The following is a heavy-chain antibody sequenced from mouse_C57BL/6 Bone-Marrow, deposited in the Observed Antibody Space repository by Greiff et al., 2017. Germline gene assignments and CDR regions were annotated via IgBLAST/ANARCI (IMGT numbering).Heavy chain of an antibody. V-gene: IGHV1-72*01. Sequence: QVQLKESGAELVKPGASVKLSCKASGYTFTSYWMHWVKQRPGRGLEWIGRIDPNSGGTKYNEKFKSKATLTVDKPSSTAYMQLSSLTSEDSAVYYYASPRCCGSRYAVDYWGQGTAVTVSA. J-gene: IGHJ4*01. CDR2: IDPNSGGT. D-gene: IGHD1-1*01. CDR3: ASPRCCGSRYAVDY. CDR1: GYTFTSYW.